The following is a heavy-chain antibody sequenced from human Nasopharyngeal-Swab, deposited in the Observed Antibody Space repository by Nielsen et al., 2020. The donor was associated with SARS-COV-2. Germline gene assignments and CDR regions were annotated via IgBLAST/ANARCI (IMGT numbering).Heavy chain of an antibody. CDR2: ISWNSGNI. D-gene: IGHD4-23*01. Sequence: PGKGLEWVSGISWNSGNIGYADSVKGRFTISRDNAKNSLYLQINSLRAEDTALYYCAKLSSPTYGGDYWGQGTLVTVSS. J-gene: IGHJ4*02. V-gene: IGHV3-9*01. CDR3: AKLSSPTYGGDY.